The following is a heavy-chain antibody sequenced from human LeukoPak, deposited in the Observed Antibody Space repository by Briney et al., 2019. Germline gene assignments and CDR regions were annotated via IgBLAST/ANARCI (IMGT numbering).Heavy chain of an antibody. CDR3: ARGFGGSGSDFDY. V-gene: IGHV1-46*01. Sequence: ASVKVSCKASGYTFTSYYMQWVRQAPGQGPEWMGIINPSGGNTNYAQKFQGRVTMTRDTSTSIVYMELSSLRSEDTAVYYCARGFGGSGSDFDYWGQGILVTVSS. D-gene: IGHD3-10*01. CDR2: INPSGGNT. CDR1: GYTFTSYY. J-gene: IGHJ4*02.